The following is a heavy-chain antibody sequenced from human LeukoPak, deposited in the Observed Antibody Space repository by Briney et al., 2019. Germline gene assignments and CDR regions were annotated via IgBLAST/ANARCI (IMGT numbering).Heavy chain of an antibody. CDR2: ISSSSSTI. D-gene: IGHD3-22*01. CDR3: AREPPYDSSGYYGDY. V-gene: IGHV3-48*01. J-gene: IGHJ4*02. Sequence: GGSLRLSCAASGFTFSSYSMNWVRQAPGKGPEWVSYISSSSSTIYYADSVKGRFTISRDNAKNSLYLQMNSLRAEDTAVYYCAREPPYDSSGYYGDYWGQGTLVTVSS. CDR1: GFTFSSYS.